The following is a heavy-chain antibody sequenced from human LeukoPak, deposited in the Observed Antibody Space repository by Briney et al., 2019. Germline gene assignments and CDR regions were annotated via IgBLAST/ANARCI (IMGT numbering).Heavy chain of an antibody. V-gene: IGHV1-3*01. D-gene: IGHD6-19*01. CDR2: INAGNGNT. CDR3: ARGGHSSGWYGTIDY. Sequence: ASLKDSCKASGYTFTSYAMHWVRPAPGQRLERMGWINAGNGNTKYSQKFQGRVTITRDTSASTAYMELSSLRSEDTAVYYCARGGHSSGWYGTIDYWGQGTLVTVPS. J-gene: IGHJ4*02. CDR1: GYTFTSYA.